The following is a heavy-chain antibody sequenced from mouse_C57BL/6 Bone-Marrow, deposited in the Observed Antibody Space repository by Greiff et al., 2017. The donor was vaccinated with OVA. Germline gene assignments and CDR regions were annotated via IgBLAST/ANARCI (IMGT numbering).Heavy chain of an antibody. Sequence: VQLQQSGAELVRPGASVKLSCTASGFNIKDDYMHWVKQRPEQGLEWIGWIDPENGDTEYASKFQGKATITAETSSNTAYLQLSSLTSEDTAVYYCTTSGDYFDYWGQGTTLTVSS. J-gene: IGHJ2*01. CDR3: TTSGDYFDY. CDR2: IDPENGDT. D-gene: IGHD2-13*01. V-gene: IGHV14-4*01. CDR1: GFNIKDDY.